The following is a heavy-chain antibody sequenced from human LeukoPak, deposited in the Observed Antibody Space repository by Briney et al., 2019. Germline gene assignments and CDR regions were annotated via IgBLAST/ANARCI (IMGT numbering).Heavy chain of an antibody. V-gene: IGHV3-74*01. CDR1: GFTFSSYW. J-gene: IGHJ4*02. CDR2: ISTDGGST. Sequence: TGGSLRLSCAASGFTFSSYWMHWVRQDPGRGLVCVSRISTDGGSTGYADSVKGRFTFSRDNAKNMLYLQMNSLRAEDTGVYYCAKDRSPGTMDYGGQGTLVTVS. CDR3: AKDRSPGTMDY. D-gene: IGHD3-10*01.